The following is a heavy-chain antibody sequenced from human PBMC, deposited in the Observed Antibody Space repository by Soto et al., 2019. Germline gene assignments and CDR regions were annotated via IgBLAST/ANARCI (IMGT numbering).Heavy chain of an antibody. CDR2: ISYDGSNK. D-gene: IGHD2-15*01. CDR3: AKRRGAGGHFDY. J-gene: IGHJ4*02. CDR1: GFTFSSYA. V-gene: IGHV3-30-3*01. Sequence: PGGSLRLSCAASGFTFSSYAMHWVRQAPGKGLEWVAVISYDGSNKYYADSVKGRFTISRDNSKNTLYLQMNSLRAEDTAVYYCAKRRGAGGHFDYWGQGALVTVSS.